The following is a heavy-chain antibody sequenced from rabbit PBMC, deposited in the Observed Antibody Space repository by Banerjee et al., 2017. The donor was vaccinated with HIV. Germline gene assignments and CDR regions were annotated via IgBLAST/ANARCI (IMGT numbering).Heavy chain of an antibody. CDR3: VRMGYDDYGDYDL. J-gene: IGHJ6*01. CDR2: IYTGSSGST. CDR1: GLDFSSSYW. Sequence: QEQLVEYGGDLVQPEGSLTLTCKASGLDFSSSYWICWVRQAPGKGLEWIACIYTGSSGSTYYANWAKGRFTISKTSSTTVTLQMTSLTAADTATYFCVRMGYDDYGDYDLWGPGTLVTVS. V-gene: IGHV1S45*01. D-gene: IGHD2-1*01.